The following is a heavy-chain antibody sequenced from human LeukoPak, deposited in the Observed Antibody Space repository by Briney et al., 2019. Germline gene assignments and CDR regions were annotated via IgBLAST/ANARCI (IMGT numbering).Heavy chain of an antibody. CDR2: INGDGDST. J-gene: IGHJ4*02. D-gene: IGHD3-22*01. V-gene: IGHV3-74*01. CDR1: GFTFSSYW. Sequence: GGSLRLSCAASGFTFSSYWMHWVRQAPGKGLVWDSRINGDGDSTTYADSVKGRFTISRDNAKNTLYLQMNSLRAEDTAVYYCARDLSGYFDYWGQGTLVTVSS. CDR3: ARDLSGYFDY.